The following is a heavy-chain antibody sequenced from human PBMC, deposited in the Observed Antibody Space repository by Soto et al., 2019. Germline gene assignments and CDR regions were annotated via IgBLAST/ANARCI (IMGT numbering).Heavy chain of an antibody. J-gene: IGHJ6*02. CDR3: ARHESSTQPYGLQV. CDR2: IYFSGSI. Sequence: SETLSLTCTVSGGSISSRGYYWAWIRQPPGKGLEWIGSIYFSGSIYDSPSLKSRITISVDTAKNQFSLKLNSVTAADTAVYYCARHESSTQPYGLQVWGPGTSITVS. V-gene: IGHV4-39*01. CDR1: GGSISSRGYY. D-gene: IGHD6-6*01.